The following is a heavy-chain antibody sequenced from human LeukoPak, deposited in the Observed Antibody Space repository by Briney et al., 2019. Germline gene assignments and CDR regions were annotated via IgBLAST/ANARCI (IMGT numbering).Heavy chain of an antibody. Sequence: PGGSLRLSCAASGFTFSNAWMSCVRQAPGKGLEWVGRIKSKTDGGTTDYAAPVKGRFTISRDDSKNTLYLQMNSLKTEDTAVYYCTTGYSGYYYYYGMDVWGQGTTVTVSS. CDR3: TTGYSGYYYYYGMDV. D-gene: IGHD5-12*01. CDR2: IKSKTDGGTT. CDR1: GFTFSNAW. J-gene: IGHJ6*02. V-gene: IGHV3-15*01.